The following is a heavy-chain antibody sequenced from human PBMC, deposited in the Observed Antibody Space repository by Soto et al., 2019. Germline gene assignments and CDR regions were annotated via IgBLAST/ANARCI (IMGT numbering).Heavy chain of an antibody. CDR2: IIPILGIA. J-gene: IGHJ6*02. CDR1: GGTFSSYT. CDR3: AREGLIPGTTYYYYGMDV. Sequence: SVKVSCKASGGTFSSYTISWVRQAPGQGLEWMGRIIPILGIAKYAQRFQGRVTITADKSTSTAYMELSSLRSEDTAVYYCAREGLIPGTTYYYYGMDVWGQGTTVTVSS. V-gene: IGHV1-69*04. D-gene: IGHD1-7*01.